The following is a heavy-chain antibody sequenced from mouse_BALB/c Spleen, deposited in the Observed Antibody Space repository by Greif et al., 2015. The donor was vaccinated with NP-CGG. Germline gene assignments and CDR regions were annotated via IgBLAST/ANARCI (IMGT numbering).Heavy chain of an antibody. CDR2: INPGSGGT. CDR3: ARRRQLGLLYYAMDY. V-gene: IGHV1-54*01. CDR1: GYAFTNYL. J-gene: IGHJ4*01. D-gene: IGHD3-1*01. Sequence: QVQLQQSGAELVRPGTSVKVSCKASGYAFTNYLIEWVKQRPGQGLEWIGVINPGSGGTNYNEKFKGKATLTADKSSSTAYMQLSSLTSDDSAVYFCARRRQLGLLYYAMDYWGQGTSVTVSS.